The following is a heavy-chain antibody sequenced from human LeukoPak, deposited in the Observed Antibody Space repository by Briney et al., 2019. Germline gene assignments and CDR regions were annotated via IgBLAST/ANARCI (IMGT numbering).Heavy chain of an antibody. V-gene: IGHV3-30*04. Sequence: GRSLRLSCAASGFTFSDYAMHWVRQAPGKGLEWVAVISYDGSNKYYADSVKGRFTISRDNAKNSLYLQMNSLRAEDTAVYYCARVSGSYRGFDYWGQGTLVTVSS. CDR3: ARVSGSYRGFDY. D-gene: IGHD1-26*01. CDR2: ISYDGSNK. CDR1: GFTFSDYA. J-gene: IGHJ4*02.